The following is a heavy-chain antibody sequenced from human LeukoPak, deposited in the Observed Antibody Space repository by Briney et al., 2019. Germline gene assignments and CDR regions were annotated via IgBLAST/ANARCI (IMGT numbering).Heavy chain of an antibody. CDR3: ARGQGPSVPFDY. J-gene: IGHJ4*02. Sequence: SETLSLTCTVSGGSISSYYWSWIRQPPGKGLEWIGYIYTSGSTNYNPSLKSRVTISVDTSKNQFSLKLSSVTAADTAVYYCARGQGPSVPFDYWGQGTLVTVSS. CDR1: GGSISSYY. CDR2: IYTSGST. V-gene: IGHV4-4*09.